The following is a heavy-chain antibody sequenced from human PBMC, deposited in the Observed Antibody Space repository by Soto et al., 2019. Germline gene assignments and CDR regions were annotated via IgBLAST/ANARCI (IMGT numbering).Heavy chain of an antibody. J-gene: IGHJ4*02. CDR2: IIPIFGTA. Sequence: QVQLEQSGAEVKKPGSSVKVSCKASGGTFSSYAISWVRQAPGQGLAWMGGIIPIFGTANYAQKFQGRVTITADESTSTAYMELSSLRSEDTAVYYCARAPGYSGYDSAEDFDYWGQGTLVTVSS. D-gene: IGHD5-12*01. CDR1: GGTFSSYA. CDR3: ARAPGYSGYDSAEDFDY. V-gene: IGHV1-69*01.